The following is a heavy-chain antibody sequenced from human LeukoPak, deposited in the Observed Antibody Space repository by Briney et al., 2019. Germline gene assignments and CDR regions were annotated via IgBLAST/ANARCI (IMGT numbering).Heavy chain of an antibody. CDR2: ISNDGYSK. CDR1: GFPFSNYA. V-gene: IGHV3-30*03. J-gene: IGHJ4*02. CDR3: ARENSYGAPLDY. D-gene: IGHD5-18*01. Sequence: GGSLRLSCAASGFPFSNYAMHWVRQAPGKGLEWVTLISNDGYSKYYADSVKGRFTFSRDDSKKTVYLQMNSLRSEDTAVYFCARENSYGAPLDYWGEGTLVTVSS.